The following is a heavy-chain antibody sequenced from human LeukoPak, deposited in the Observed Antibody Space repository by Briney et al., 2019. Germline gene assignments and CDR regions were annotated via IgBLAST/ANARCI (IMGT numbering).Heavy chain of an antibody. CDR1: GYTFTSYD. CDR3: ARDWSDFWSGYYTN. D-gene: IGHD3-3*01. V-gene: IGHV1-8*01. Sequence: ASVKVSCKASGYTFTSYDINWVRQATGQGLEWMGWMNPNSGSTGYAQKFQGRVTMTRNTSISTAYMELSSLRSEDTAVYYCARDWSDFWSGYYTNWGQGTLVTVSS. CDR2: MNPNSGST. J-gene: IGHJ4*02.